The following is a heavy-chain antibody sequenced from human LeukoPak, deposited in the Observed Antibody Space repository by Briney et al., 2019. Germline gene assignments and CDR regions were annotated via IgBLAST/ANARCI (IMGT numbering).Heavy chain of an antibody. Sequence: ASVKVSCKASGYSFTSYGITWVRQAPGQGLEWMGWISTYDGNANYAQKLQGRVTMTTDTSTITAYMELSSLRSEDTAVYYCARGRMAGTYVFDYWGQGTLVTVSS. CDR1: GYSFTSYG. CDR3: ARGRMAGTYVFDY. D-gene: IGHD6-19*01. J-gene: IGHJ4*02. CDR2: ISTYDGNA. V-gene: IGHV1-18*01.